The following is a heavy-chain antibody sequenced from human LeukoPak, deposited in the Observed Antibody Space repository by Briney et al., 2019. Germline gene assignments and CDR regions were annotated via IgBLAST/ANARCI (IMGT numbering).Heavy chain of an antibody. J-gene: IGHJ6*03. D-gene: IGHD5-18*01. CDR1: GDSVSSNSAA. CDR3: ARDLPIEGSYGYEYYYYMDV. Sequence: SQTLSLTCAISGDSVSSNSAAWNWIRQSPSRGLEWLGRTYYRSKWYNDYAVSVKSRITINPDTSKNQFSLKLSSVTAADTAVYYCARDLPIEGSYGYEYYYYMDVWGKGTTVTISS. CDR2: TYYRSKWYN. V-gene: IGHV6-1*01.